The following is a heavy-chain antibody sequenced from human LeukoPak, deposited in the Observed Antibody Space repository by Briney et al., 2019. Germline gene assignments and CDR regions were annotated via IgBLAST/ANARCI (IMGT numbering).Heavy chain of an antibody. Sequence: GRSLRLSCAASGXTFSSYGMHWVRQAPGKGLEWVAVIWYDGSNKYYADSVKGRFTISRDNSKNTLYLQMNSLRAEDTAVYYCARDSTIAIAFDYWGQGTLVTVSS. J-gene: IGHJ4*02. D-gene: IGHD2-21*01. V-gene: IGHV3-33*01. CDR3: ARDSTIAIAFDY. CDR2: IWYDGSNK. CDR1: GXTFSSYG.